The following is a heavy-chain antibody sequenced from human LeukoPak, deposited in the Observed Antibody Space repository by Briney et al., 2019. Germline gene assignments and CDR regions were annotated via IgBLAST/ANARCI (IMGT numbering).Heavy chain of an antibody. CDR1: GFSFSVYW. J-gene: IGHJ4*02. D-gene: IGHD6-19*01. Sequence: GGSLRLSCAASGFSFSVYWMHWVRQAPGKGPVWVSRIKTDGSITDYADSVKGRFTISRDNAKNTLYLQMNSLRAEDTAVYYCARRSGIAVAGAFDYWGQGTLVTVSS. V-gene: IGHV3-74*01. CDR2: IKTDGSIT. CDR3: ARRSGIAVAGAFDY.